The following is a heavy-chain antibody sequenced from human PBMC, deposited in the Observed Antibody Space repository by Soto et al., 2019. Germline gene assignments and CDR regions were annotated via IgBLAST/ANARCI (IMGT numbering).Heavy chain of an antibody. D-gene: IGHD3-10*01. J-gene: IGHJ4*02. CDR3: GRTYTGG. CDR2: ISGSEDRT. Sequence: LQSEGGVVQPGESLRLSCAASGFSLRDHALSWVRQAAGGGLEWVSGISGSEDRTNYADFVRGRFIISKDRAKNTLYLDMSGLRVDDTAVYFCGRTYTGGWGQGTLVTVSS. V-gene: IGHV3-23*01. CDR1: GFSLRDHA.